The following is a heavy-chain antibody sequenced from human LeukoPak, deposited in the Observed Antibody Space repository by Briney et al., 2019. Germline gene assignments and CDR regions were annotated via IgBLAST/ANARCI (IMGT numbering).Heavy chain of an antibody. CDR1: DDSISDYY. J-gene: IGHJ3*02. V-gene: IGHV4-59*01. CDR2: FYNSGRS. D-gene: IGHD6-19*01. Sequence: SETLSLTCTVSDDSISDYYRGWIRQPPGKGLEWIGYFYNSGRSTYNPSLKSRVTISVDTSKNHFSLKLNSVTAADTAMYYCARGGSSGWFRDAFDIWGQGTMVTVSS. CDR3: ARGGSSGWFRDAFDI.